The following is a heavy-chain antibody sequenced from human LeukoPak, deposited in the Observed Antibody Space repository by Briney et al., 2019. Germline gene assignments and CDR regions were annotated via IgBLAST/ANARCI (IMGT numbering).Heavy chain of an antibody. CDR3: ARVTGYMIEDYFDY. CDR2: IYYSGST. D-gene: IGHD3-22*01. Sequence: SETLSLTCTVSGGSISTYYWSWIRQPPGKGLEWIGSIYYSGSTYYNPSLKSRVTISVDTSKNQFSLKLSSVTAADTAVYYCARVTGYMIEDYFDYWGQGTLVTVSS. CDR1: GGSISTYY. V-gene: IGHV4-59*12. J-gene: IGHJ4*02.